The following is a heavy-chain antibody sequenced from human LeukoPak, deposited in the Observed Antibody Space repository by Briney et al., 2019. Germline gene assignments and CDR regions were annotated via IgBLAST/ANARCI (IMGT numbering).Heavy chain of an antibody. Sequence: GESLKISCKGSGYSFTSYWIGWVRQMPGKGLEWMGIIYPGDSDTRYSPSFQGQVTISADKSISTAYLQWSSLKASDTAMYYCARPYDSSGYYASGIDYWGQGTLDTVSS. CDR1: GYSFTSYW. CDR3: ARPYDSSGYYASGIDY. D-gene: IGHD3-22*01. J-gene: IGHJ4*02. CDR2: IYPGDSDT. V-gene: IGHV5-51*01.